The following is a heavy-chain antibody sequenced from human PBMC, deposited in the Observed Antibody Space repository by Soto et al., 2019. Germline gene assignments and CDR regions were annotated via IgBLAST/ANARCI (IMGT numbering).Heavy chain of an antibody. D-gene: IGHD1-26*01. V-gene: IGHV1-3*01. CDR3: ARVVRAWELPDDAFDI. Sequence: QVQLVQSGAEVKKPGASVKVSCKASGYTFTSYAMHWVRQAPGQRLEWMGWINAGNGNTKYSQKFQGRVTITRDTSASTAYMELSSLRSEDTAVYYGARVVRAWELPDDAFDIWGQGTMVTVSS. J-gene: IGHJ3*02. CDR1: GYTFTSYA. CDR2: INAGNGNT.